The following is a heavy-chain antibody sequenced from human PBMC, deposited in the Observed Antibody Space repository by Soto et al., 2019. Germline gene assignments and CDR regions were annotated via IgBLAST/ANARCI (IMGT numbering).Heavy chain of an antibody. CDR3: ARVRHYYGSGSYNNWFDP. D-gene: IGHD3-10*01. Sequence: SETLSLTCTVSGGSVSSGSYYWSWIRQPPGKGLEWIGYIYYSGSTYYNPSLKSRVTISVDTSKNQFSLKLSSVTAADTAVYYCARVRHYYGSGSYNNWFDPWGQGTLVTVSS. CDR1: GGSVSSGSYY. CDR2: IYYSGST. J-gene: IGHJ5*02. V-gene: IGHV4-61*01.